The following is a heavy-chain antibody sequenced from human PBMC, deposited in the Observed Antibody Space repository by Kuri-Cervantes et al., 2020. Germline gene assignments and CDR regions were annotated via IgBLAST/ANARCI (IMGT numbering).Heavy chain of an antibody. Sequence: LRLSCTVSGGSVSSGVYYWGWIRQYPGKGLEWIGYIYYGGNTYYNPSLKSRVTISVDTSKSQFSLKLSSVTAADTAVYYCARELKQVVPAAMGHQKEDYFGYWGQGTLVTVSS. CDR2: IYYGGNT. CDR3: ARELKQVVPAAMGHQKEDYFGY. CDR1: GGSVSSGVYY. D-gene: IGHD2-2*01. V-gene: IGHV4-31*03. J-gene: IGHJ4*02.